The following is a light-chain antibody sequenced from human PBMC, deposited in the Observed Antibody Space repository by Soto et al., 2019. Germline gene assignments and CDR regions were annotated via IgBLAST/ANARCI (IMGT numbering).Light chain of an antibody. CDR3: ASYTTSSTYV. J-gene: IGLJ1*01. V-gene: IGLV2-14*01. CDR1: SSDVGGYSY. Sequence: LTQPASVSGSPGQSIAISCTRTSSDVGGYSYVSWYQQQPGKAPKLVISDVSNRPSGVSDRFSGSKSGNTASLTISGLQTEDEADYYCASYTTSSTYVFGTGTKVTVL. CDR2: DVS.